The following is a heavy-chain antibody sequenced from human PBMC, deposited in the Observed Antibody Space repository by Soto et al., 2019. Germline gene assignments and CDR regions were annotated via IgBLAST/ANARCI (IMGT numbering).Heavy chain of an antibody. V-gene: IGHV4-31*03. CDR1: GGSISRGGYY. CDR3: ATTVVQMKYGLDV. Sequence: QVQLKEPGTGLVKPSQTLSLICSVSGGSISRGGYYWSWIRQHRGKGLERIGYIYYSGSTYNNPSLKSRVTTSVDTSKNQFSLKLSSVTAADTAGYYCATTVVQMKYGLDVWGQGTTVTVSS. CDR2: IYYSGST. J-gene: IGHJ6*02. D-gene: IGHD4-17*01.